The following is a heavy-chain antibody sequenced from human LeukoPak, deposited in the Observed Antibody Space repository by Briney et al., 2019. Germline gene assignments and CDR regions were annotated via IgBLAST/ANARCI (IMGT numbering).Heavy chain of an antibody. CDR1: GFTFSSYA. J-gene: IGHJ6*02. Sequence: GGSLRLSCAASGFTFSSYAMSWVRQAPGKGLEWVSAISGSGGSTYYADSVKGRFTISRDNSKNTLYLQMNSLRAEDTAVYYCAKGIAVAGPLSYYYYGMDVWGQGTTVTVSS. CDR3: AKGIAVAGPLSYYYYGMDV. CDR2: ISGSGGST. D-gene: IGHD6-19*01. V-gene: IGHV3-23*01.